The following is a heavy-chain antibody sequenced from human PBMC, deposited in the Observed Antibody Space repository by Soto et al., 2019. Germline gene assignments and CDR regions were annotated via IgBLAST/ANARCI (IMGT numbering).Heavy chain of an antibody. CDR3: AHLGGWPTVTATFAY. Sequence: QITLKESGPTLVKPTQTLTLTCTFSGFSLSTSGVGVGWIRQPPGKALEWLALIYWDDDKLYSPSLKSRLTITKDTSKNQVVLIMTNMDLVDTATYYCAHLGGWPTVTATFAYWGQGTLVTVSS. CDR2: IYWDDDK. CDR1: GFSLSTSGVG. D-gene: IGHD2-21*02. J-gene: IGHJ4*02. V-gene: IGHV2-5*02.